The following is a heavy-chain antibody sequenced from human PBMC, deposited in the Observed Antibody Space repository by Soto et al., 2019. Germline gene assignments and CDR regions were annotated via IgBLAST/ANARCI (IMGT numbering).Heavy chain of an antibody. V-gene: IGHV3-11*06. CDR2: ISSSSSYT. D-gene: IGHD6-13*01. CDR1: GFTFSHYY. CDR3: SRALAAGTLYFDY. Sequence: GGSLRLSCAASGFTFSHYYLSWIRQAPGKGLEWVSYISSSSSYTNYADSVKGRFTISRDNAKNSLYLQMNSLRAEDTAVYYCSRALAAGTLYFDYWGRGTLVTVSS. J-gene: IGHJ4*02.